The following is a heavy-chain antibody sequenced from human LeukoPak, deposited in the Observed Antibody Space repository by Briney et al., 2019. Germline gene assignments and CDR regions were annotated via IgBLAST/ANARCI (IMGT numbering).Heavy chain of an antibody. D-gene: IGHD6-13*01. CDR3: ARVMGTYSSSWYGERWFDP. CDR1: GYTFTGYY. V-gene: IGHV1-2*02. J-gene: IGHJ5*02. Sequence: ASVKVSCKASGYTFTGYYMRWVRQAPGQGLEWMGWINPNSGGTNYAQKFQGRVTMTRDTSISTAYMELSRLRSDDTAVYYCARVMGTYSSSWYGERWFDPWGQGTLVTVSS. CDR2: INPNSGGT.